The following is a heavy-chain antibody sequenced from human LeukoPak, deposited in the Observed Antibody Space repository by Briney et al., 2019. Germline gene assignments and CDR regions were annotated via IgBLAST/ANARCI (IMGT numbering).Heavy chain of an antibody. D-gene: IGHD3-10*01. CDR3: AREMVRPGGAKDDY. CDR1: GGSFSGYY. J-gene: IGHJ4*02. V-gene: IGHV4-34*01. CDR2: INHSGST. Sequence: PSETLSLTCAAYGGSFSGYYWSWIRQPPGKGLEWIGEINHSGSTNYNPSLKSRVTISVDTSKNQFSLKLSSVTAADTAVYYCAREMVRPGGAKDDYWGQGTLVTVSS.